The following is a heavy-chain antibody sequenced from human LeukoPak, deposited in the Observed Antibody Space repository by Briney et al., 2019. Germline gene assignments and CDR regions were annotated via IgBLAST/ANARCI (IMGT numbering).Heavy chain of an antibody. Sequence: PGGSLRLSCAASGFTFSTYAMSWVRQAPGKGLEWVSAISGSGGSTYYADSVKGRFTISRDNSKNTLYLQMNSLRAEDTAVYYCARGGCSSTSCFYDYWGQGTLVTVSS. V-gene: IGHV3-23*01. J-gene: IGHJ4*02. CDR1: GFTFSTYA. D-gene: IGHD2-2*01. CDR3: ARGGCSSTSCFYDY. CDR2: ISGSGGST.